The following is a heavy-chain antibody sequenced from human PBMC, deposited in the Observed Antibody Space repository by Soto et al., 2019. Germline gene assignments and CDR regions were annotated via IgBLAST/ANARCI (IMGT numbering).Heavy chain of an antibody. D-gene: IGHD2-2*01. V-gene: IGHV3-23*01. CDR2: IPGCGSTT. CDR1: GLTFDKYA. J-gene: IGHJ6*02. CDR3: AVWEQCVSTSCIYGLDV. Sequence: GGCMRLSCTVSGLTFDKYAMSRVRAAPGKGLQWIPTIPGCGSTTYYADSVKGRFTISRDNSKMTLHLHMNSRRAEDTTLDFFAVWEQCVSTSCIYGLDVLCQEATVIASS.